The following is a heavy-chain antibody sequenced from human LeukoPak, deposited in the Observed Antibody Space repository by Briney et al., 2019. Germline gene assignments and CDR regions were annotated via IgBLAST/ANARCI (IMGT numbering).Heavy chain of an antibody. CDR1: GFTFSSYS. J-gene: IGHJ4*02. Sequence: GGSLRLSCAASGFTFSSYSMNWVRQAPGKGLEWVSSISSSSSYIYYADSVKGRFTISRDNAKNSLYLQMNSLRAEDTAVYYCASEVGPNGSGSYSGYWGQETLVTVSS. CDR3: ASEVGPNGSGSYSGY. CDR2: ISSSSSYI. D-gene: IGHD3-10*01. V-gene: IGHV3-21*01.